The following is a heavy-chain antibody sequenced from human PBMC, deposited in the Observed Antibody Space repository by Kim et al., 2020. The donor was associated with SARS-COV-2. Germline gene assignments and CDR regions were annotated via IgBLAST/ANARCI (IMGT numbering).Heavy chain of an antibody. Sequence: GGSLRLSCAASGFTFSSYWMSWVRQAPGKGLEWVANIKQDGSEKYYVDSVKGRFTISRDNAKNSLYLQMNSLRAEDTAVYYCARDPPYYDILTGYYPRPGYYGMDVWGQGTTVTVS. J-gene: IGHJ6*02. D-gene: IGHD3-9*01. CDR2: IKQDGSEK. V-gene: IGHV3-7*05. CDR3: ARDPPYYDILTGYYPRPGYYGMDV. CDR1: GFTFSSYW.